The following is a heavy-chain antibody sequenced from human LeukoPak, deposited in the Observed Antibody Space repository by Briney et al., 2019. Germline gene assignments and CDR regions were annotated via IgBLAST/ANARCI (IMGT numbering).Heavy chain of an antibody. CDR3: AGSPYYYDSSRFDY. J-gene: IGHJ4*02. Sequence: PSETLSLTCTVSGGSISSYYWSWIRQPPGKGLEWIGYIYYSGSTNYNPSLKSRVTISVDTSKNQFSLKLSSVTAADTAVYYCAGSPYYYDSSRFDYWGQGTLVTVSS. V-gene: IGHV4-59*08. D-gene: IGHD3-22*01. CDR2: IYYSGST. CDR1: GGSISSYY.